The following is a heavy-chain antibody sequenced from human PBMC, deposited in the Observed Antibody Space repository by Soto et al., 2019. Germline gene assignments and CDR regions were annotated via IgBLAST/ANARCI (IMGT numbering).Heavy chain of an antibody. J-gene: IGHJ1*01. Sequence: QVQLQESGSGLVKPSQTLSLICTVSGGSISIDDPYWHWIRQSPEKGLEWIGYIHYTGSTYYNPSLERRLSMSVDTSKNQFSLNLRSVTAADTAIYYCAREAGYSHGYEYWGQGAPVTVSS. CDR2: IHYTGST. CDR1: GGSISIDDPY. CDR3: AREAGYSHGYEY. D-gene: IGHD5-18*01. V-gene: IGHV4-30-4*01.